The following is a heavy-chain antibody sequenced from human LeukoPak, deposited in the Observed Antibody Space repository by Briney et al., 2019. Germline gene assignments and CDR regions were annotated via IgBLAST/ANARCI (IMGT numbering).Heavy chain of an antibody. Sequence: GGSPRLSCAASGFTFDSYTMNWVRQTPGKGLEWVSSISSSSSYIYYSDSVKGRFTISRDNAKNSLSLQMNSLRAEDTAVYYCARDHYYGSGSYGFDYWGQGTLVTVSS. D-gene: IGHD3-10*01. CDR3: ARDHYYGSGSYGFDY. CDR2: ISSSSSYI. CDR1: GFTFDSYT. J-gene: IGHJ4*02. V-gene: IGHV3-21*01.